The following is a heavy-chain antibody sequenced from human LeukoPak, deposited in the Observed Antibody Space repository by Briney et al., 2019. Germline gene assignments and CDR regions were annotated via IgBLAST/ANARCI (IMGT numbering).Heavy chain of an antibody. V-gene: IGHV3-23*01. Sequence: GGSLRLSCAASGFTFSSYAMSWVRQAPGKGLEWVSAISGSGGSTYYADSVKGRFTISRDNSKNTLYLQMNSLRAEDTAVYYCAKLEGYCSSTSCYQNFDYWGQGTLVTVSS. CDR3: AKLEGYCSSTSCYQNFDY. CDR2: ISGSGGST. CDR1: GFTFSSYA. D-gene: IGHD2-2*01. J-gene: IGHJ4*02.